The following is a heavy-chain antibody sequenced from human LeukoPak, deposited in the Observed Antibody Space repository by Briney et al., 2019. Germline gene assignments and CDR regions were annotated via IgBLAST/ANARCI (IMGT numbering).Heavy chain of an antibody. Sequence: GGSLRLSCAASGFTFSSYAMSWVRQAPGKGLEWVSAISGSGGSTYYADSVKGRFTISRDNSKSTLYLQMNSLRAEDTAVYYCAKELEDIVVVVAAAGYFDYWGQGTLVTVSS. CDR2: ISGSGGST. CDR3: AKELEDIVVVVAAAGYFDY. J-gene: IGHJ4*02. D-gene: IGHD2-15*01. CDR1: GFTFSSYA. V-gene: IGHV3-23*01.